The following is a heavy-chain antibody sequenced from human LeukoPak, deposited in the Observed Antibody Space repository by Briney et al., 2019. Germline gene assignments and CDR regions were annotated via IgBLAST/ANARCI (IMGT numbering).Heavy chain of an antibody. J-gene: IGHJ3*02. Sequence: SETLSLTCTVSGGSISSGDYYWSWIRQPPGKGLEWIGYIYYSGSTYYNPSLKSRVTISVDTSKNQSSLKLSSVTAADTAVYYCARAVPRYPGAFDIWGQGTMVTVSS. V-gene: IGHV4-30-4*01. CDR2: IYYSGST. D-gene: IGHD3-16*02. CDR1: GGSISSGDYY. CDR3: ARAVPRYPGAFDI.